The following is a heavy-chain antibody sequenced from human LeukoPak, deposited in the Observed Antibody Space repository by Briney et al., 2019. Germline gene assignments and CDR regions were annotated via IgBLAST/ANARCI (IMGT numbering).Heavy chain of an antibody. CDR3: ARNPINYDIWTGFDY. D-gene: IGHD3-9*01. V-gene: IGHV1-69*13. CDR1: GGTFSSYA. J-gene: IGHJ4*02. CDR2: IIPIFGTA. Sequence: SVTLSCMASGGTFSSYAISWVRQAPGQGLEWMGGIIPIFGTANYAQKFQGRVTITADESTSTAYMELSSLRSEDTAVYYCARNPINYDIWTGFDYWGPGTPVPVPS.